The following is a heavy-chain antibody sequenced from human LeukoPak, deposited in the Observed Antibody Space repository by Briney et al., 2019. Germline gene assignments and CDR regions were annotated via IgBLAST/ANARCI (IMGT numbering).Heavy chain of an antibody. CDR1: GGTFSSYA. CDR2: IIPIFGTA. V-gene: IGHV1-69*05. J-gene: IGHJ4*02. CDR3: ARDGGSYDSSGYYYVF. Sequence: SVKVSCKASGGTFSSYAISWVRQAPGQGLEWMGGIIPIFGTANYAQKFQGRVTITTDESTSTAYMELSSLRSEDTAVYYCARDGGSYDSSGYYYVFWGQGTLVTVSS. D-gene: IGHD3-22*01.